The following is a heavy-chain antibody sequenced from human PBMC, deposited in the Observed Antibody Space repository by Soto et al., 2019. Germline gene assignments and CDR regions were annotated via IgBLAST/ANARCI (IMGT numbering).Heavy chain of an antibody. CDR2: ISAYNGNT. V-gene: IGHV1-18*01. J-gene: IGHJ4*02. D-gene: IGHD5-18*01. CDR1: GYTFTIYG. Sequence: ASVKVSCKASGYTFTIYGISGVVQSPGQGLEWMGWISAYNGNTNYAQKLQGRVTMTTDTSTSTAYMELRSLRSDDTAVYYCARDTNTAMVPIDYWGQGTLVTVSS. CDR3: ARDTNTAMVPIDY.